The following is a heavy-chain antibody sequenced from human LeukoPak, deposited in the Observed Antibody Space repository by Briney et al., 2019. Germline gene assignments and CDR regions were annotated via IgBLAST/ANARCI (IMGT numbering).Heavy chain of an antibody. J-gene: IGHJ4*02. CDR1: GFTFSSYE. CDR2: ISSSGSTI. Sequence: GGSLRLSCAASGFTFSSYEMNWVRQAPGKGLEWVSYISSSGSTIYYADSVKGRFTVYRDNSQNTLYVQMKSLRAEDTAVYYCAKDFVVVPGNVNYFDYWGQGTLVTVSS. D-gene: IGHD2-21*02. V-gene: IGHV3-48*03. CDR3: AKDFVVVPGNVNYFDY.